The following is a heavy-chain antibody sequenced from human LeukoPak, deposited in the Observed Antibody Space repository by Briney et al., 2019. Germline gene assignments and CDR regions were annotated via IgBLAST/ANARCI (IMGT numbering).Heavy chain of an antibody. Sequence: PGRSLRLSCAASGFTFSSYAMSWVRQAPGKGLEWVSAISGSGGSTYYADSVKGRFTISRDNSKNTLYLQMNSLRAEDTAVYYCAKSRSYYHDSSGFSDYWGQGTLVTVSS. CDR2: ISGSGGST. CDR3: AKSRSYYHDSSGFSDY. CDR1: GFTFSSYA. D-gene: IGHD3-22*01. V-gene: IGHV3-23*01. J-gene: IGHJ4*02.